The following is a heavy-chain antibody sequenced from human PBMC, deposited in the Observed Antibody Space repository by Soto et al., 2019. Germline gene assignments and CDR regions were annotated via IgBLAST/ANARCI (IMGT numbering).Heavy chain of an antibody. J-gene: IGHJ4*02. Sequence: SETLSLTCSLYSGSLSGYYWSWIRQPPGKGLEWIGEISPSGTTNYSPSLKSRASISVDTSKNQFSLNLTSLTAADTAVYYCARAPKVSGSAQTRPDFWGQGSLVTVS. CDR3: ARAPKVSGSAQTRPDF. CDR2: ISPSGTT. V-gene: IGHV4-34*01. D-gene: IGHD6-6*01. CDR1: SGSLSGYY.